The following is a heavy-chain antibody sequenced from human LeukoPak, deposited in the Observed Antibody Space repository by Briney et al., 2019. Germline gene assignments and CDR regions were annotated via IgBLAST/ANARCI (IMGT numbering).Heavy chain of an antibody. CDR1: GFTFSSYD. Sequence: GGSLRLSCAASGFTFSSYDMHWVRQATGKGLEWVSAIGTAGDTYYPGSVKGRFTISRENAKNSLYLQMNSLRAGDTAVYYCARAGDPYYFDYWGQGTLVTVSS. CDR3: ARAGDPYYFDY. J-gene: IGHJ4*02. CDR2: IGTAGDT. D-gene: IGHD2-21*01. V-gene: IGHV3-13*01.